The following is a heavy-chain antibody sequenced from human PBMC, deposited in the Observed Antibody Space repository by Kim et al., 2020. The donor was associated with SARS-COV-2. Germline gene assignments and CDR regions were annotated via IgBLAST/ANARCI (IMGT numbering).Heavy chain of an antibody. J-gene: IGHJ4*02. Sequence: ASVKVSCKASGYTFTGYYMHWVRQAPGQGLEWMGRINPNSGGTNYAQKFQGRVTMTRDTSISTAYMELSRLRSDDTAVYYCARSRGYYYDSSGKDYWGQGTLVTVSS. CDR1: GYTFTGYY. CDR3: ARSRGYYYDSSGKDY. V-gene: IGHV1-2*06. CDR2: INPNSGGT. D-gene: IGHD3-22*01.